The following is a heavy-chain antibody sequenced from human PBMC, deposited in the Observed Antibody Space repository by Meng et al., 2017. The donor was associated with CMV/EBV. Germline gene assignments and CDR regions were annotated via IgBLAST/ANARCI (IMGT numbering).Heavy chain of an antibody. CDR1: GGSFSGYY. Sequence: GSLRLSCAVYGGSFSGYYRSWIRQPPGKGLEWIGEINHSGSTNYNPSLKSRVTISVDTSKNQFSLKLSSVTAADTAVYYCARDGGIAARYYFDYWGQGTLVTVSS. CDR3: ARDGGIAARYYFDY. D-gene: IGHD6-6*01. V-gene: IGHV4-34*01. J-gene: IGHJ4*02. CDR2: INHSGST.